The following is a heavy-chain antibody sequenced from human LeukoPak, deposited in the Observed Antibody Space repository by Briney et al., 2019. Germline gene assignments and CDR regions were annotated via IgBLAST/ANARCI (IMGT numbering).Heavy chain of an antibody. V-gene: IGHV3-33*01. CDR3: ARVRIYHYFDY. J-gene: IGHJ4*02. CDR2: IWCDGSNK. Sequence: GGSLRLSCAASGFTFSSYGMQWVPQAPGKGLEGVAVIWCDGSNKYYADSVKGRFTISRDNSKNTLYLQMSSLRAEDTAVYYCARVRIYHYFDYWGQGTPFTASS. CDR1: GFTFSSYG. D-gene: IGHD5/OR15-5a*01.